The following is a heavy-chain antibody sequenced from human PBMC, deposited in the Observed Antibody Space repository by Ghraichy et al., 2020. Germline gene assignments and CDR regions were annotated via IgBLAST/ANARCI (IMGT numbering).Heavy chain of an antibody. D-gene: IGHD5-24*01. Sequence: GGSLRLSCAASGFIFSNCAMNWVRLAPGKGLEWVSGISGNSDRTDYAKSVRGRFIISRDNSKNTVSLQMNNLGVEDTAIYYCARRSRDGHNSPNDYWGQGILVTVSS. CDR1: GFIFSNCA. V-gene: IGHV3-23*01. J-gene: IGHJ4*02. CDR3: ARRSRDGHNSPNDY. CDR2: ISGNSDRT.